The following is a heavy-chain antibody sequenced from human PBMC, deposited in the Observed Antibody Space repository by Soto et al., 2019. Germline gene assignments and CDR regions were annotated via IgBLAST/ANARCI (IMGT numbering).Heavy chain of an antibody. D-gene: IGHD6-6*01. V-gene: IGHV1-2*02. CDR1: GFSFTGYY. CDR3: AKDLTRQLAYWLDP. Sequence: QVQLVQSGAAVKKPGASVKVSCKASGFSFTGYYIHWLRQSPGQGLEWMGWINAHSGGTEYAQKFQGRVTLTRDTAIATAYLTLTSLTSADTALYYCAKDLTRQLAYWLDPWCQGTQVTVSA. J-gene: IGHJ5*02. CDR2: INAHSGGT.